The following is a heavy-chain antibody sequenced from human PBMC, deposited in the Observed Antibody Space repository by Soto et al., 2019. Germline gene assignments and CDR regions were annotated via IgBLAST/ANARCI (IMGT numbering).Heavy chain of an antibody. J-gene: IGHJ6*02. CDR2: IIPIFGTA. CDR1: GGTFSSYA. D-gene: IGHD1-20*01. Sequence: ASLKVSCEASGGTFSSYAISWVRQAPGQGLEWMGGIIPIFGTANYAQKFQGRVTITEDESTSTAYMELSSLRSEDTAVYYCAREVGNNWTYYCKDVCGQGTTVTVSS. CDR3: AREVGNNWTYYCKDV. V-gene: IGHV1-69*13.